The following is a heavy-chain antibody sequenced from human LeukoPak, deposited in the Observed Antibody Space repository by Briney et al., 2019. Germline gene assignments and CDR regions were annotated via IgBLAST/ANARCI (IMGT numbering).Heavy chain of an antibody. Sequence: PGGSLRLSCAASGFTVSSDYMSWVRQAPGKGLEWVSSISSSSSYIYYADSVKGRFTISRDNAKNSLYPQMNSLRAEDTAVYYCARDREKYCGRPSGSPFGYGGKGPLVTVSS. CDR2: ISSSSSYI. CDR3: ARDREKYCGRPSGSPFGY. D-gene: IGHD2-2*01. J-gene: IGHJ4*02. CDR1: GFTVSSDY. V-gene: IGHV3-21*01.